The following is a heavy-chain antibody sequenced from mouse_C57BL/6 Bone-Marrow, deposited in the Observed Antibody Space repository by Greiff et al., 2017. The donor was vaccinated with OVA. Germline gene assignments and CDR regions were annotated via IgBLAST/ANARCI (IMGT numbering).Heavy chain of an antibody. V-gene: IGHV8-8*01. Sequence: QVTLKVSGPGILQPSQTLSLTCSFSGFSLRTFGMGVGWIRQPSGKGLEWLAHIWWGDDKYYNPALKSRLPISKDSSKHQVFIKIAHTDTADTSTNSCARTYFPWFAYWGQGTLVTVSA. CDR3: ARTYFPWFAY. CDR2: IWWGDDK. J-gene: IGHJ3*01. CDR1: GFSLRTFGMG. D-gene: IGHD2-10*01.